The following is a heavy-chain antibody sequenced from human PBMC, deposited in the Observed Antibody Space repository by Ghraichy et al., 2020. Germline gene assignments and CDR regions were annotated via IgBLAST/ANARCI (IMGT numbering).Heavy chain of an antibody. CDR3: ARGRVTIFGVVIVQPTYGMDV. CDR2: INHSGST. Sequence: SETLSLTCAVYGGSFSGYYWSWIRQPPGKGLEWIGEINHSGSTNYNPSLKSRVTISVDTSKNQFSLKLSAVTAADTAVYYCARGRVTIFGVVIVQPTYGMDVWVQGATVTVSS. CDR1: GGSFSGYY. J-gene: IGHJ6*02. V-gene: IGHV4-34*01. D-gene: IGHD3-3*01.